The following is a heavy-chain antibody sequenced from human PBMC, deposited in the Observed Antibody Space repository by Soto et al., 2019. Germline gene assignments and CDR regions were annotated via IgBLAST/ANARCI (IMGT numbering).Heavy chain of an antibody. CDR3: ARDPYYDFWSGPSPAYYYMDV. D-gene: IGHD3-3*01. CDR1: GYTFTSYA. V-gene: IGHV1-3*01. J-gene: IGHJ6*03. CDR2: INAGNGNT. Sequence: GASVKVSCKASGYTFTSYAMHWVRQAPGQRLEWMGWINAGNGNTKYSQKFQGRVTITRDTSASTAYMELSSLRSEDTAVYYCARDPYYDFWSGPSPAYYYMDVWGKGTTVTVSS.